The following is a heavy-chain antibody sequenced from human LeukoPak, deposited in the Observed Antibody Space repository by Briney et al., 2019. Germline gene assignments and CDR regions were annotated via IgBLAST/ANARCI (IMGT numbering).Heavy chain of an antibody. CDR3: ARGSGYLDY. D-gene: IGHD3-3*01. Sequence: GGSLRLSCAASGFTFSDYSINWVRQAPGKGLEWVSYISSSRSTIYYADSVKGRFTISRDNAKNSLYLQMDSLRAEDTAVYYCARGSGYLDYWGQGNLVTVSS. CDR1: GFTFSDYS. J-gene: IGHJ4*02. CDR2: ISSSRSTI. V-gene: IGHV3-48*04.